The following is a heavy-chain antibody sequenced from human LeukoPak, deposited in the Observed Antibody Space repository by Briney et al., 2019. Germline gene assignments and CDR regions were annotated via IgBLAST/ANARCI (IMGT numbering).Heavy chain of an antibody. J-gene: IGHJ4*02. Sequence: GGSLILSCAASGFNFNNFAMSWVRQAPGKGLEWLSAMTGPADTTYYAESVKGRFTISRDYSKSMVFLQMNSLRVEDTAIYYCAKGAEIDHWGQGTLVTVSS. CDR1: GFNFNNFA. CDR2: MTGPADTT. V-gene: IGHV3-23*01. CDR3: AKGAEIDH.